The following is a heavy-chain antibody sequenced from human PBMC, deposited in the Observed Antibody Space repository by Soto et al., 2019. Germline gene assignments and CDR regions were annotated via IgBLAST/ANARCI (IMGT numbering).Heavy chain of an antibody. CDR3: ARDRNLVRYYDFWSGYYKGWFDP. V-gene: IGHV1-2*02. CDR1: GYTFTGYY. D-gene: IGHD3-3*01. CDR2: INPNSGGT. Sequence: ASVKVSCKASGYTFTGYYMHWVRQAPGQGLEWMGWINPNSGGTNYAQKFQGRVTMTRDTSISTAYMELSRLRSDDTAVYYCARDRNLVRYYDFWSGYYKGWFDPWGQGTLVTVSS. J-gene: IGHJ5*02.